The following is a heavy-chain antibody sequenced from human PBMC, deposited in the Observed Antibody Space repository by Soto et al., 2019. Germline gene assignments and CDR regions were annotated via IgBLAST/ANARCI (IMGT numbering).Heavy chain of an antibody. CDR2: IYYSGST. V-gene: IGHV4-30-4*01. J-gene: IGHJ3*02. D-gene: IGHD2-21*01. CDR3: ARVVRVVGAFDI. Sequence: SETLSLTCTVSGGSISSGDYYWSWIRQPPGKGLEWIGYIYYSGSTYYNPSLKSRVTISVDTSKNQFSLKLSSVTAADTAVYYCARVVRVVGAFDIWGQGTMVTVSS. CDR1: GGSISSGDYY.